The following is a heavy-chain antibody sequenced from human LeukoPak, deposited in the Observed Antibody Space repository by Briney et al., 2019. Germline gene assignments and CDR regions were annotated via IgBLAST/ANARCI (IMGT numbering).Heavy chain of an antibody. V-gene: IGHV3-30-3*01. D-gene: IGHD3-3*01. J-gene: IGHJ4*02. CDR2: ISYDGSNK. Sequence: PGRSLRLSCAASGFTFSSYAMHWVRQAPGKGLEWVAVISYDGSNKYYADSVKGRFTISRDNSKNTLYLQMNSLRAEDTAVYYCAKDDFGVTEHNDYWGQGTLVTVSS. CDR3: AKDDFGVTEHNDY. CDR1: GFTFSSYA.